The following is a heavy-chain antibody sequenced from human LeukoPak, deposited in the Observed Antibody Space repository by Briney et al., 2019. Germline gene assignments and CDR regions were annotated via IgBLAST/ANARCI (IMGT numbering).Heavy chain of an antibody. D-gene: IGHD1-7*01. CDR2: MSYSGSS. CDR3: ARMRTGSTEFFDY. Sequence: PSETLSLTCTVAGGSISNRDYFWGWIRQPPGKGLEWIGCMSYSGSSYYDPSLKSRVAISLDTSRNLSSLNLKSVTAADTAVYYCARMRTGSTEFFDYWGQGTLVTVSS. J-gene: IGHJ4*02. V-gene: IGHV4-39*02. CDR1: GGSISNRDYF.